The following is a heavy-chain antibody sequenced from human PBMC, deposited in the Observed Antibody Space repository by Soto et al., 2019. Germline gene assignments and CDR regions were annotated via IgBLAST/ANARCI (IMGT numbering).Heavy chain of an antibody. J-gene: IGHJ3*02. V-gene: IGHV1-69*13. CDR3: ARSPSDYYDSSGYYGAFDI. CDR1: GGTFSSYA. D-gene: IGHD3-22*01. Sequence: AVKVSCKASGGTFSSYAISWVRQAPGQGLEWMGGIIPIFGTANYAQKFQGRVTVTADESTSTAYMELSSLRSEDTAVYYCARSPSDYYDSSGYYGAFDIWGQGTMVTVSS. CDR2: IIPIFGTA.